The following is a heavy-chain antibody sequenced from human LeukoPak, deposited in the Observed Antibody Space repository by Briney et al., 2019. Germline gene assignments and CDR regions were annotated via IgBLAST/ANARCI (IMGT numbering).Heavy chain of an antibody. Sequence: PGGSLRLSCAASGSTFSSYAMSWVRQAPGKGLEWVSAISGSGGSTYYADSVKGRFTISRDNAKNSLYLQMNSLRAEDTAVYYCARGHSSSWTPSRWFDPWGQGTLVTVSS. D-gene: IGHD6-13*01. V-gene: IGHV3-23*01. J-gene: IGHJ5*02. CDR3: ARGHSSSWTPSRWFDP. CDR1: GSTFSSYA. CDR2: ISGSGGST.